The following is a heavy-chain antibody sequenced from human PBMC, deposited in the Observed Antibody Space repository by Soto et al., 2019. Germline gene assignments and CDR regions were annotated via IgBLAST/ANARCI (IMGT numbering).Heavy chain of an antibody. J-gene: IGHJ4*02. CDR3: ARQGAFYYGSGSYNLDY. D-gene: IGHD3-10*01. CDR2: VDYTRRI. V-gene: IGHV4-39*01. Sequence: LDTLSITCTFSGSSISSSSYYWGWIRQPPGKGLEWIVNVDYTRRISFNPSLKSRVVMSVDTSRNQFSLTLSSVSAADTAVYYCARQGAFYYGSGSYNLDYWGLGTLVNVSS. CDR1: GSSISSSSYY.